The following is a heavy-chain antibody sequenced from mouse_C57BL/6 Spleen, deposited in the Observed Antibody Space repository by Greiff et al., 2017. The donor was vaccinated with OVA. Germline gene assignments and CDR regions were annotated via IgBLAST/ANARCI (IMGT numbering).Heavy chain of an antibody. Sequence: VQLQQSGPELVKPGASVKISCKASGYAFSSSWMNWVKQRPGKGLEWIGRIYPGDGDTNYNGKFKGKATLTADKSSSTAYMQLSSLTSEDSAVYVCARGSPSIYYFDYWGQGTTLTVSS. CDR1: GYAFSSSW. CDR2: IYPGDGDT. D-gene: IGHD2-10*02. CDR3: ARGSPSIYYFDY. V-gene: IGHV1-82*01. J-gene: IGHJ2*01.